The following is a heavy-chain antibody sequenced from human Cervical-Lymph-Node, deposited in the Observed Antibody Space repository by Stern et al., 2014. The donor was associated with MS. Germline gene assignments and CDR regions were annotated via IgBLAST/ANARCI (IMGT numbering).Heavy chain of an antibody. CDR3: ARDGGGVMDL. D-gene: IGHD3-16*01. J-gene: IGHJ5*02. V-gene: IGHV3-53*04. Sequence: EVQLVQSGGGLVQPGGSLKLSCSASGFTVSTNYMSWVRQPPGMGLEWLSVIYAGGTTNYAASVKGRFTISRHESENVLYLQMNSLTADDTAIYYCARDGGGVMDLWGQGTLVTVSS. CDR2: IYAGGTT. CDR1: GFTVSTNY.